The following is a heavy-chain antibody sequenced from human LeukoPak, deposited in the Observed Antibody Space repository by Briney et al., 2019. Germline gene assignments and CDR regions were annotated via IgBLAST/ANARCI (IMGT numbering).Heavy chain of an antibody. CDR2: ICTTGDR. CDR1: GFTFSSYD. Sequence: GGSLRLSCAASGFTFSSYDMHWVRQGTGEGLEWVSGICTTGDRYYPRSVKGRFTISRENAKNSLYLQMNSLRAGDTAVYYCARGLYYYDSSGYYGDTFDIWGQGTMVTVAS. D-gene: IGHD3-22*01. V-gene: IGHV3-13*04. J-gene: IGHJ3*02. CDR3: ARGLYYYDSSGYYGDTFDI.